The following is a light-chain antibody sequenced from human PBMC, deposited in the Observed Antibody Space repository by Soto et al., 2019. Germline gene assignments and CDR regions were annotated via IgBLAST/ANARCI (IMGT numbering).Light chain of an antibody. CDR2: QVS. Sequence: DVVMTQSPLSLPVTLGQPASISCRSSQRLVHSNGNTYLNWFQQRPGQSPRRLIYQVSNRDSGVPDRFSGSGSGTEVTLKISRVEADDVGVYFCMQGAHWPPTFGLGTKVEI. J-gene: IGKJ1*01. CDR3: MQGAHWPPT. CDR1: QRLVHSNGNTY. V-gene: IGKV2-30*02.